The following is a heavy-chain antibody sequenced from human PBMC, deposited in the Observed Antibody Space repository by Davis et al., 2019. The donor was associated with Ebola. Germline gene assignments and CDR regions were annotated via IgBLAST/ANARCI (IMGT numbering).Heavy chain of an antibody. CDR1: GFTFSDYY. CDR2: ISSSGSTI. J-gene: IGHJ6*02. Sequence: GESLKISCVASGFTFSDYYMSWIRQAPGKGLEWVSYISSSGSTIYYADSVKGRFTISRDNAKNSLYLQMNSLRAEDTAVYYCARDLPYSSSWSGPYYYYGMDVWGQGTTVTVSS. D-gene: IGHD6-13*01. CDR3: ARDLPYSSSWSGPYYYYGMDV. V-gene: IGHV3-11*01.